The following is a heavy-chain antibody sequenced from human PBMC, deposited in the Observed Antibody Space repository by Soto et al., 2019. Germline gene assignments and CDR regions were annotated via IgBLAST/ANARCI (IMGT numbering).Heavy chain of an antibody. D-gene: IGHD5-12*01. CDR1: GYTFTSHG. CDR3: ARPRKCLRSGGMDV. CDR2: SSADNGDT. V-gene: IGHV1-18*01. Sequence: QVQLVQSGAEVKKPGASVKVSCKGSGYTFTSHGITWVRQAPGQGLEWMGWSSADNGDTKYAQKVQGRVTMTTETSTSTAYMELRSLRFDDTAIYYCARPRKCLRSGGMDVWGQGTTVTVSS. J-gene: IGHJ6*02.